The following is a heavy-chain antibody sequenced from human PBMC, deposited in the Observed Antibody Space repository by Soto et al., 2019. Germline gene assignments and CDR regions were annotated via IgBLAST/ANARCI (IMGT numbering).Heavy chain of an antibody. CDR2: INPNSGGT. J-gene: IGHJ4*02. D-gene: IGHD3-22*01. V-gene: IGHV1-2*04. Sequence: ASVKVSCKASGYTFTGYYMHWVRQAPGQGLEWMGLINPNSGGTNYAQKFQGWVTMTRDTSISTAYMELSRLRSDDTAVYYCARDHYYDSSGYYYSGFDYWGQGTLVTVSS. CDR3: ARDHYYDSSGYYYSGFDY. CDR1: GYTFTGYY.